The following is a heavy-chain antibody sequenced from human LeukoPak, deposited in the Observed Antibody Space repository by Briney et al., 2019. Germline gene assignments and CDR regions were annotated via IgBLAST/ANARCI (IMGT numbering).Heavy chain of an antibody. CDR2: ISSSGTTI. CDR3: ARSSGTYHFDY. CDR1: GLSFSGQW. D-gene: IGHD1-26*01. V-gene: IGHV3-48*04. Sequence: GGSLRLSCVASGLSFSGQWLNWVRQAPGKGLEWVSYISSSGTTIYYADSVKGRFTISRDNAKNSLFLQVNSLRAEDTAVYYCARSSGTYHFDYWGQGTLVTVSS. J-gene: IGHJ4*02.